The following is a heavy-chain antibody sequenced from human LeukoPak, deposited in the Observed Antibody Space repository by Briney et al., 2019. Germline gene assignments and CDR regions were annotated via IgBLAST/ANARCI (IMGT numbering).Heavy chain of an antibody. CDR1: GGSISSSLSY. Sequence: PSETLSLTCTVSGGSISSSLSYWGWIRQPPGKGLEWIGNIHYSGSTYYNPSLKSRVTISVDTSKNQFSLKLSSVTAADTAVYYCARRSITGTTVDYWGQGTLVTVSS. CDR3: ARRSITGTTVDY. D-gene: IGHD1-7*01. CDR2: IHYSGST. V-gene: IGHV4-39*01. J-gene: IGHJ4*02.